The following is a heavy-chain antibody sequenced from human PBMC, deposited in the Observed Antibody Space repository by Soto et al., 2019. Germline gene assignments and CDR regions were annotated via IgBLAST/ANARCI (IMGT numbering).Heavy chain of an antibody. CDR3: SILGTYYDILTGYPYNGMDV. Sequence: PGASLKISCKGSGYSFTSYWISWVRPMPEKNMEWMGRIDPSDSYTNYSPSFQGHVTISADKSISTAYMQWSSLKASDTAMYYFSILGTYYDILTGYPYNGMDVWGQGTTVTVSS. J-gene: IGHJ6*02. D-gene: IGHD3-9*01. V-gene: IGHV5-10-1*01. CDR1: GYSFTSYW. CDR2: IDPSDSYT.